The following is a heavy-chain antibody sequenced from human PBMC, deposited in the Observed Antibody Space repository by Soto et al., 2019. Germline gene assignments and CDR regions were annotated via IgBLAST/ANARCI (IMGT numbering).Heavy chain of an antibody. V-gene: IGHV3-30*18. D-gene: IGHD3-10*01. CDR3: AKDGIALVRDPLGNWFDS. Sequence: QVHLVESGGGVVQPGRSLRLSCEASGFNFRTFGMHWVRQAPGKGREWVAITSYDGITKYYADSVKGRFTISRDNSKDTLHLQMDSLRAEDTAVYYCAKDGIALVRDPLGNWFDSWGQGTLVTVSS. J-gene: IGHJ5*01. CDR2: TSYDGITK. CDR1: GFNFRTFG.